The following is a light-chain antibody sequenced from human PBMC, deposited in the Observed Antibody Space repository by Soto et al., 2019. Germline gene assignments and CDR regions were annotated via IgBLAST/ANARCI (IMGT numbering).Light chain of an antibody. Sequence: QSVLTQPPSVSAAPGQKVTISCSGSSSNIGDNYVYWYQQLPGMAPKLLIYDSHRRPSGIPDRFSGSKSGTSATLGITGLQTGDEADYYCGTWDSSLSVVIFGGGTKVTVL. CDR3: GTWDSSLSVVI. CDR2: DSH. J-gene: IGLJ2*01. V-gene: IGLV1-51*01. CDR1: SSNIGDNY.